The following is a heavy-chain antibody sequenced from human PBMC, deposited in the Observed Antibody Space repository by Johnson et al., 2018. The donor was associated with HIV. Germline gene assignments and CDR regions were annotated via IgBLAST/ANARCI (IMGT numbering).Heavy chain of an antibody. Sequence: VQLVESGGGVVQPGRSLRLSCAASGFTFNKYWMSWVRQAPGKGLEWVANIKQDGSERYYVDSVKGRFTISRDNAKNSLSLQMDSLRAEDTAVYYCARDPELDYFDNRAFDIWGQGTMVTVSS. CDR2: IKQDGSER. CDR1: GFTFNKYW. V-gene: IGHV3-7*01. D-gene: IGHD3-22*01. J-gene: IGHJ3*02. CDR3: ARDPELDYFDNRAFDI.